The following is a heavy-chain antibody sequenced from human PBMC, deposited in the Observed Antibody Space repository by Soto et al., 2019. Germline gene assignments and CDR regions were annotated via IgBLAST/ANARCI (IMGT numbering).Heavy chain of an antibody. J-gene: IGHJ6*02. V-gene: IGHV3-53*02. CDR3: AKGDGFILAV. D-gene: IGHD1-26*01. CDR2: TNTGGTT. CDR1: GFTVTSNY. Sequence: EVQVLATGGGLIQPGGSLRLSCAASGFTVTSNYMSCVRQAPGEGLQWVSITNTGGTTYYADTVKGRFTDSRDNSKNTLYLQMNSLRDEDTAVYYCAKGDGFILAVWGQGTKVSVSS.